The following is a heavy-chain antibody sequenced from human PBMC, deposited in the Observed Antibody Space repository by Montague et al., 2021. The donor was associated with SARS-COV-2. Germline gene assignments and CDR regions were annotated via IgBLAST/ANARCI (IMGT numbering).Heavy chain of an antibody. V-gene: IGHV4-39*01. D-gene: IGHD3-16*02. J-gene: IGHJ4*02. CDR1: DGSISSSSYY. CDR2: IYYSGSX. Sequence: ETLSLTCTVSDGSISSSSYYWGWIRQPPGKGLEWIGSIYYSGSXYYNPSLKSRVTISVDTSKNQFSLKLSSVTAADTAVYYCARIRIGVWGSYRYFDYWGQGTLVTVSS. CDR3: ARIRIGVWGSYRYFDY.